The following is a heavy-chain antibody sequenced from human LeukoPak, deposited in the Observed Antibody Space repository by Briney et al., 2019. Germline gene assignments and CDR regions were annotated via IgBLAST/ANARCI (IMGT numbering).Heavy chain of an antibody. J-gene: IGHJ5*02. V-gene: IGHV1-18*01. D-gene: IGHD6-6*01. Sequence: ASVKVSCKASAYTFTTYGISWVRLAPGQGLEWMGWISAYNGNTNYAQQFQGRVTMTTDTSMSTAYMELRSLRSDDTAVYYCARDLIAVRPGWFDPWGQGSLVTVSS. CDR3: ARDLIAVRPGWFDP. CDR2: ISAYNGNT. CDR1: AYTFTTYG.